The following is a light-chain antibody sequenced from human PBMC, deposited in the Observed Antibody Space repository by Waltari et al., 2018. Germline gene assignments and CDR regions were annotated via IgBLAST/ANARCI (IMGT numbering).Light chain of an antibody. Sequence: QSVLTQPPSASGTPGQRVSLSCSGSSSNIGSNSVNSYQQLPGTAPKLLIYRDYQRPSGVPDRFSGSKSGTSASLAISWLQSEDEADYYCAAWDDSLNAVIFGGGTKLTVL. CDR2: RDY. J-gene: IGLJ2*01. CDR1: SSNIGSNS. V-gene: IGLV1-44*01. CDR3: AAWDDSLNAVI.